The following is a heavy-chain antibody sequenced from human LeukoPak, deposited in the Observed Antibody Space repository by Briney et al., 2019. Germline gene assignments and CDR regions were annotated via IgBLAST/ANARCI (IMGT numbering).Heavy chain of an antibody. CDR2: IYYSGST. CDR1: GGSISSYY. CDR3: ATAVGSYGPFDY. D-gene: IGHD5-18*01. Sequence: PSETLSLTCTASGGSISSYYWSWIRQPPGKGLEWIGYIYYSGSTNYNPSLKSRVTISVDTSKNQFSLKLSSVTAADTAVYYCATAVGSYGPFDYWGQGTLVTVSS. J-gene: IGHJ4*02. V-gene: IGHV4-59*01.